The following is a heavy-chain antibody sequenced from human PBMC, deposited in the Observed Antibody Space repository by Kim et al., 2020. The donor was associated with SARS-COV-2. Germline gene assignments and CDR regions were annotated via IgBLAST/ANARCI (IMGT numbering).Heavy chain of an antibody. V-gene: IGHV3-9*01. J-gene: IGHJ4*01. D-gene: IGHD3-22*01. Sequence: GGSLRLSCAASGFTFDDYAMHWVRQAPGKGLEWVSGISWNSGSIGYADSVKGRFTISRDNAKNSLYLQMNSLRAEDTALYYCAKAEKYYYDSSGYYFFD. CDR3: AKAEKYYYDSSGYYFFD. CDR2: ISWNSGSI. CDR1: GFTFDDYA.